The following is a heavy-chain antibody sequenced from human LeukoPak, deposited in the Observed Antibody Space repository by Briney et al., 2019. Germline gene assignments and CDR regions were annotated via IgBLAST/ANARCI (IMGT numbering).Heavy chain of an antibody. CDR3: AKLRRFLDTTESNYMDV. CDR2: MSDSGVTT. J-gene: IGHJ6*03. CDR1: GFTFSSFA. V-gene: IGHV3-23*01. D-gene: IGHD3-3*01. Sequence: GGSLRLSCAASGFTFSSFALSWVRQAPGQGLEWVSSMSDSGVTTYYADSVKGRFTISRDNSKNTLFLQVNSLRAEDTAVYYCAKLRRFLDTTESNYMDVWGKGTTVIVSS.